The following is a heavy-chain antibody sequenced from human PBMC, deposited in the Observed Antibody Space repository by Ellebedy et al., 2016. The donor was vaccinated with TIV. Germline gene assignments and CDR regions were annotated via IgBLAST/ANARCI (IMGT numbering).Heavy chain of an antibody. D-gene: IGHD4-17*01. Sequence: GESLKISCAASGFTFNYYALHWVRQAPGKGLEWVAVISHDGSNKYYADSVKARFPITRHNSKNTLDLQMNSLRAEDTAMHNCAGERYDGAGIDYWGQGTLVTVSS. CDR2: ISHDGSNK. CDR1: GFTFNYYA. CDR3: AGERYDGAGIDY. J-gene: IGHJ4*02. V-gene: IGHV3-30*04.